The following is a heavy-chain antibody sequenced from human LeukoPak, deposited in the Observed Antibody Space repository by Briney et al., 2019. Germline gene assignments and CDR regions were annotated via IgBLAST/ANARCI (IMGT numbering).Heavy chain of an antibody. CDR1: ADSISNYH. V-gene: IGHV4-4*07. CDR3: ARDRGDDGITWYYFDC. CDR2: IYTDGNT. D-gene: IGHD6-13*01. J-gene: IGHJ4*02. Sequence: PSETLSLTRTVSADSISNYHWSWIRQPAGEGLEWIGRIYTDGNTVYNPSLKSRVTVSVDKSKNQFSLKLSSVTAADTAVYYCARDRGDDGITWYYFDCWGQGTLVTVSS.